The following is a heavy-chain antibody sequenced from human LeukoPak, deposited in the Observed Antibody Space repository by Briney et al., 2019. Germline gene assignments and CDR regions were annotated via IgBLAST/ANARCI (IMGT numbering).Heavy chain of an antibody. CDR3: SRVGGGYPY. CDR1: GYTFIGYY. Sequence: ASVKVSCKASGYTFIGYYLHWVRQAPGQGLEWMGWINANTGATSYAQKFKGRVTMTRDTSISTIYTDLSSLRSDDTAVYYCSRVGGGYPYWGQGTLVTVSS. V-gene: IGHV1-2*02. D-gene: IGHD3-22*01. CDR2: INANTGAT. J-gene: IGHJ4*02.